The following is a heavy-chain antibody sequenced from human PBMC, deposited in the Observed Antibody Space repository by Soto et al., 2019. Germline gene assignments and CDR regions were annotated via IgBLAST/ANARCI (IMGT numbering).Heavy chain of an antibody. Sequence: HAQLVQSGAELRKPGSSVKVSCKASGDIFSNFAFSWVRQAPGQGLEWVGTVVPVYGAVHYAHQFQGRVTITADESTTTTYMEMSGLRSEDTAVYYCAKDGGGYPWGQGTLVTVSS. CDR1: GDIFSNFA. CDR3: AKDGGGYP. CDR2: VVPVYGAV. J-gene: IGHJ5*02. V-gene: IGHV1-69*18. D-gene: IGHD2-15*01.